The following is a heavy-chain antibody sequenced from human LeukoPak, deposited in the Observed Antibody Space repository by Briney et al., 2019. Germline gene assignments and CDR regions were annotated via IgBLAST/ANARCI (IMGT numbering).Heavy chain of an antibody. CDR1: GFTFTNFG. Sequence: HGGSLRLSCAASGFTFTNFGIHWVRQAPGKGLEWVTFISYDGSDKSYADSVKGRFTISRDNSKNTLSLQMNSLRVEDTAVHYCAKDISIGWSFEHWGQGTLVSVSS. CDR3: AKDISIGWSFEH. CDR2: ISYDGSDK. D-gene: IGHD6-19*01. J-gene: IGHJ4*02. V-gene: IGHV3-30*18.